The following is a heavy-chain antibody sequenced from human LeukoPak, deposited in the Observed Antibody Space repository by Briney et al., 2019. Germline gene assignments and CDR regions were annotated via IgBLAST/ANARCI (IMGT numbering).Heavy chain of an antibody. CDR1: GYTFTSYD. Sequence: APVKVSCKASGYTFTSYDINWVRQATGQGLEWMGWTNPNSGNTGYAQKFQGRVTMTRNTSISTAYMELSSLRSEDTAVYYCARGAAVAGIDYWGQGTLVTVSS. V-gene: IGHV1-8*01. CDR3: ARGAAVAGIDY. D-gene: IGHD6-19*01. J-gene: IGHJ4*02. CDR2: TNPNSGNT.